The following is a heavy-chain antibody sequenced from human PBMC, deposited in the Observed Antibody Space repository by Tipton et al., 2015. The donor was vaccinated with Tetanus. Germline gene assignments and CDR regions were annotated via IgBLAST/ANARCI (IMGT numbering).Heavy chain of an antibody. J-gene: IGHJ4*02. V-gene: IGHV4-34*01. CDR2: ISHSENT. Sequence: TLSLTCAVYYDSFYGYYWSWIRHPPGKGLEWIGEISHSENTNYNPSLQSRVTISMNTANNHIYLNLTSVTAADTAVYYCARWRDGFNRALDSWGQGIMVTVSS. D-gene: IGHD5-24*01. CDR1: YDSFYGYY. CDR3: ARWRDGFNRALDS.